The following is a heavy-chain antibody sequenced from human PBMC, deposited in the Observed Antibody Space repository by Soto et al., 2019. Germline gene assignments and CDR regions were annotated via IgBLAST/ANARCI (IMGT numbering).Heavy chain of an antibody. Sequence: QERLVQSGSEVRKPGSSVKVSCKVTESTSTRYAINWVRQAPGQGLEWMGGFVPMFGTSKYAQKFQGRVTITADTSTNIAYMELRSLRSEDTAVYYCNRGSEYDFWSGYLWGQGTLVSVSS. CDR3: NRGSEYDFWSGYL. CDR2: FVPMFGTS. D-gene: IGHD3-3*01. CDR1: ESTSTRYA. V-gene: IGHV1-69*06. J-gene: IGHJ4*01.